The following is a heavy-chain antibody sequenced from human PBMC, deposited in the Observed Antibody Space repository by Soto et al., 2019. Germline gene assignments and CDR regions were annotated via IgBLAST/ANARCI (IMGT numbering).Heavy chain of an antibody. CDR2: IFHSGNA. J-gene: IGHJ4*01. CDR1: GGSIRNVY. CDR3: ARAHAPTLPFDY. D-gene: IGHD2-15*01. V-gene: IGHV4-59*01. Sequence: SETLSLTCTVSGGSIRNVYWSWIRQAPGKGLEWIGFIFHSGNAKYNPSLKSRVTISVDTSKNQFSLSLDSVTTADTAVYFCARAHAPTLPFDYWRQGTLVTVSS.